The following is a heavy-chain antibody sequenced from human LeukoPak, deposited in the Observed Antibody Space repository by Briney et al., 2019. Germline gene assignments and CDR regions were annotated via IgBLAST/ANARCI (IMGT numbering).Heavy chain of an antibody. CDR1: GYTFTSYY. D-gene: IGHD3-10*01. J-gene: IGHJ3*02. CDR2: INPSGGST. Sequence: ASVKVSCKASGYTFTSYYMHWVRQAPGQGLERMGIINPSGGSTSYAQKFQGRVTMTRDTSASTVYMELSSLRSEDTAVYYCARAISNYYGSGSQFDIWGQGTMVTVSS. V-gene: IGHV1-46*01. CDR3: ARAISNYYGSGSQFDI.